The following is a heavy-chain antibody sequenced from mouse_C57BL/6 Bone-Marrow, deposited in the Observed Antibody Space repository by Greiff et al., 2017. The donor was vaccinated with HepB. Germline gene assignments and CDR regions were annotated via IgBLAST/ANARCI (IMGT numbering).Heavy chain of an antibody. J-gene: IGHJ3*01. CDR1: GFTFSSYA. CDR2: ISDGGSYT. V-gene: IGHV5-4*03. CDR3: ARRYGNYGFVY. D-gene: IGHD2-1*01. Sequence: EVKLVESGGGLVKPGGSLKLSCAASGFTFSSYAMSWVRQTPEKRLEWVATISDGGSYTYYPDNVKGRFTISRDNAKNNLYLQMSHLKSEDTAMYYCARRYGNYGFVYWGQGTLVTVSA.